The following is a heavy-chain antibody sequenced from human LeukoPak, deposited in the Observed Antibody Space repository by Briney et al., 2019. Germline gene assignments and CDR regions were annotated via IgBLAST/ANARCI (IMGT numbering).Heavy chain of an antibody. J-gene: IGHJ4*02. V-gene: IGHV4-4*02. D-gene: IGHD1-14*01. CDR3: VRNGRYCLDY. Sequence: GSLRLSCAASGFTFSSYGMHWVRQPPGKGLEWIGQFFLSGGPNYRPSLRSRVTISVDRSKSQFSLKMASVTAADTAIYYCVRNGRYCLDYWGQGTLVTVSS. CDR1: GFTFSSYG. CDR2: FFLSGGP.